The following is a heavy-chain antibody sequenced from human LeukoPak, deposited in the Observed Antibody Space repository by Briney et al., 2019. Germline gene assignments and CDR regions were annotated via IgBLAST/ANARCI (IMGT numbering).Heavy chain of an antibody. V-gene: IGHV3-23*05. Sequence: GGSLRLSCAASGFSNSALNWVRQAPGQGLEWISTISNTGVATYYADSVKGRFIISRDTFRNTLLLQMNSLRADDTAVYYCVKSAGKDGYRDVLDIWGQGTVVTVSS. CDR1: GFSNSA. CDR2: ISNTGVAT. D-gene: IGHD5-24*01. J-gene: IGHJ3*02. CDR3: VKSAGKDGYRDVLDI.